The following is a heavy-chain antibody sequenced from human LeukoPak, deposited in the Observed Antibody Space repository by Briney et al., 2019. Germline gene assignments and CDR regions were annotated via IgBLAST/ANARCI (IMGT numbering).Heavy chain of an antibody. J-gene: IGHJ5*02. CDR3: ARGDGQIAAAGTGWFDP. CDR1: GYTFTGYC. Sequence: ASVKVSCKASGYTFTGYCMHWVRQAPGQGLEWMGWINPNSGGTNYAQKFQGWVTMTRDTSISTAYMELSRLRSDDTAVYYCARGDGQIAAAGTGWFDPWGQGTLVTVSS. D-gene: IGHD6-13*01. CDR2: INPNSGGT. V-gene: IGHV1-2*04.